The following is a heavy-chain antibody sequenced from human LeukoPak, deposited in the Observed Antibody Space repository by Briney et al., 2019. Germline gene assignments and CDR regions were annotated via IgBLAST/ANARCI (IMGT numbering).Heavy chain of an antibody. D-gene: IGHD5-18*01. CDR3: AKGVRAMVTRGLYIGY. J-gene: IGHJ4*02. Sequence: GGSLRLSCAASGFTFSSYAMNWVRQAPGKGLESVSGISGSAASTFYADSVMGRFTIARDNSKKTLYLQVNSLRVEDTAVYYCAKGVRAMVTRGLYIGYWGQGTLVTVSS. CDR2: ISGSAAST. CDR1: GFTFSSYA. V-gene: IGHV3-23*01.